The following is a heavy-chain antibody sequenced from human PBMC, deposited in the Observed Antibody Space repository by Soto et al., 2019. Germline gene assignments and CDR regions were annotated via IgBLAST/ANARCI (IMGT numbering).Heavy chain of an antibody. CDR2: ISYDGSNK. CDR1: GFTFSSYA. CDR3: ARVFTGTIDY. J-gene: IGHJ4*02. Sequence: GGSLRLSCAASGFTFSSYAMHWVRQAPGKGLEWVAVISYDGSNKYYADSVKGRFTISRDNSKNTLYLQMNSLRAEDTAVYYCARVFTGTIDYWGQGTLVTVSS. D-gene: IGHD1-7*01. V-gene: IGHV3-30-3*01.